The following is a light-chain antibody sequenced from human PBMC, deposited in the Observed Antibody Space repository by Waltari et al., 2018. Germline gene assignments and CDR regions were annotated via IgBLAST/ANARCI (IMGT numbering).Light chain of an antibody. J-gene: IGKJ5*01. CDR3: QQYNNWPPIT. CDR1: QYVSTN. CDR2: SAS. V-gene: IGKV3-15*01. Sequence: TVMTQAPATLSVFPGERATLSCRASQYVSTNLAWYQQKPGQSPRLLIYSASARATGVPARFGGSGSVTQFTLTINGVQSEDVALYYCQQYNNWPPITFGQGTRVQIK.